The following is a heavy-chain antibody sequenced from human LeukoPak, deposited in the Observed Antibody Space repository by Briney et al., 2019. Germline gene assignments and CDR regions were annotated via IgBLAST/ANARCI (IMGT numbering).Heavy chain of an antibody. CDR2: ISYDGSNE. CDR3: AELGITMIGGV. D-gene: IGHD3-10*02. CDR1: GFTFSSYV. V-gene: IGHV3-30*04. Sequence: GGSLRLSYAASGFTFSSYVMHSVRQAPRNGRGWEAIISYDGSNEYYADSVKGRFTISRDNSKNTLYLQMNSLRAADTAVYYCAELGITMIGGVWGKGTTVTISS. J-gene: IGHJ6*04.